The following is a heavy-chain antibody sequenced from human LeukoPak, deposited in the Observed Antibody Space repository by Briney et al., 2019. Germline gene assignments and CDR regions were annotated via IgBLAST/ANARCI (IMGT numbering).Heavy chain of an antibody. J-gene: IGHJ4*02. CDR3: ARVGRDAYKNDY. V-gene: IGHV3-7*02. D-gene: IGHD5-24*01. CDR1: GFTFGTYW. CDR2: IKSDGSEK. Sequence: GGSLRLSCAASGFTFGTYWMSWVRQAPGKGPEWVANIKSDGSEKYYVDSVKGQFTISRDNSKSSLYLQMNSLRVEDTAVYYCARVGRDAYKNDYWGQGTLVTVSS.